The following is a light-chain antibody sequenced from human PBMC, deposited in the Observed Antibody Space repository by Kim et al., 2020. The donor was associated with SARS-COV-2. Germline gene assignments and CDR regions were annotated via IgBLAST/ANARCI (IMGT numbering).Light chain of an antibody. CDR1: SLRNYY. J-gene: IGLJ7*01. Sequence: SSELTQDPAVSVALGQTVRITCQGDSLRNYYANWYQQKPGQAPVLVIHGKNNRPSGIPDRFSGSYSGNTASLTITGAQAEDEATYYCKSRDSSVNSVVVFGGGTQLTVL. CDR2: GKN. V-gene: IGLV3-19*01. CDR3: KSRDSSVNSVVV.